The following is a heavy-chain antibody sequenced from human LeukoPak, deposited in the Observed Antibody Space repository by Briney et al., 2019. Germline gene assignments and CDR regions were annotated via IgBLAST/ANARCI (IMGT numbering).Heavy chain of an antibody. CDR1: GFTFSSYA. V-gene: IGHV3-23*01. D-gene: IGHD6-19*01. CDR3: ARGCYASGWYTFDY. CDR2: ISGSGGST. Sequence: SGGSLRLSCAASGFTFSSYAMSWVRQAPGKGLEWVSAISGSGGSTYYADSVKGRFTISRENAKDSSYLQMNSLRAGDRAVYYCARGCYASGWYTFDYWGQGTLVTVSS. J-gene: IGHJ4*02.